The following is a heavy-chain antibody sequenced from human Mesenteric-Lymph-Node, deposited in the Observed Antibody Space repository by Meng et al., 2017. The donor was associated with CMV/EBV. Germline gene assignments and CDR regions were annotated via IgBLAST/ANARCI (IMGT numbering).Heavy chain of an antibody. Sequence: ASVKVSCKASGYTFTGYYMHWVRQAPGQGLEWMGWINPNSGGTNYAQKFQGRVTMTRDTSISTAYMELSRLRSDDTAVYYCARAPYYYDSSGPNWFDPWGQGTLVTVSS. D-gene: IGHD3-22*01. CDR2: INPNSGGT. V-gene: IGHV1-2*02. J-gene: IGHJ5*02. CDR3: ARAPYYYDSSGPNWFDP. CDR1: GYTFTGYY.